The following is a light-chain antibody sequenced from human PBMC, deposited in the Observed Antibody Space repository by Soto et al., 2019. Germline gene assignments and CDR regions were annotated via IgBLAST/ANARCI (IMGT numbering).Light chain of an antibody. CDR1: QRIGTS. Sequence: DIQMTQSPSSLSASVGDRLTISCRASQRIGTSLNWFQQKPGEAPKFLIYGASSLQSGVPSRFSGSGSGTDFTLTISNVQPEDFATYYCQQTYSVPLSFGGGTKV. J-gene: IGKJ4*01. CDR3: QQTYSVPLS. V-gene: IGKV1-39*01. CDR2: GAS.